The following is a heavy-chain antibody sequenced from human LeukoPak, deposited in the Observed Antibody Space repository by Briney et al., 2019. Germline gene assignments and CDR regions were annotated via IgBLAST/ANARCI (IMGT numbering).Heavy chain of an antibody. Sequence: GGSLRLSCAASGFTFSSYAISWVRQAPGKGLEWVSAISGSGGSTYYADSVKGRFTISRDNSRNTLYLQMNSLRAEDTAVYYCAKQTGGFSSVWYLFDYAGRGTLVTVSP. J-gene: IGHJ4*02. CDR2: ISGSGGST. D-gene: IGHD6-19*01. CDR1: GFTFSSYA. V-gene: IGHV3-23*01. CDR3: AKQTGGFSSVWYLFDY.